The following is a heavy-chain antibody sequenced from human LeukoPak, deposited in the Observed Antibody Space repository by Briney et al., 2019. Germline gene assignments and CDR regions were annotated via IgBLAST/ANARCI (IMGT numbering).Heavy chain of an antibody. Sequence: GASVKVSCKASGYTFTSYAMNWVRQAPGQGLEWMGWINTNTGNPTYAQGFTGRFVFSLDTSVSTAYLQISSLKAEDTAVYYCARSSPLSSSWYDYYYYYGMDVWGQGTMVTVSS. CDR3: ARSSPLSSSWYDYYYYYGMDV. CDR1: GYTFTSYA. CDR2: INTNTGNP. V-gene: IGHV7-4-1*02. J-gene: IGHJ6*02. D-gene: IGHD6-13*01.